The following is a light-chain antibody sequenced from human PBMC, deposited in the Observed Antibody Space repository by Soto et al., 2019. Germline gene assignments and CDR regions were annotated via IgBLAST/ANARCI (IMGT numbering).Light chain of an antibody. V-gene: IGLV2-23*02. CDR1: SSDVGSYNL. CDR2: EVS. Sequence: QSALTQPASVSGSPGQSITISCTGTSSDVGSYNLVSWYQQHPGKAPKLMIYEVSKRPSGVSNRFSGSKSGNTASLTISGVQAEDEADYYCCSYAGSSTPFYVFGTGTKVTV. J-gene: IGLJ1*01. CDR3: CSYAGSSTPFYV.